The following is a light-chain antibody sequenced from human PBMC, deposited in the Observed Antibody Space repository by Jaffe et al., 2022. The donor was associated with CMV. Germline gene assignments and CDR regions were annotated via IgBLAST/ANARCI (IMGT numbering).Light chain of an antibody. V-gene: IGKV1-9*01. CDR2: GAS. Sequence: DIQLTQSPSFLSASVGDRVSITCRASQGISTFLAWYQQKLGTAPKLLIYGASTLQSGVPSRFSGSGSETEFTLTISGLQPEDFGTYYCQQLKSYPFTFGQGAKLEI. J-gene: IGKJ2*01. CDR3: QQLKSYPFT. CDR1: QGISTF.